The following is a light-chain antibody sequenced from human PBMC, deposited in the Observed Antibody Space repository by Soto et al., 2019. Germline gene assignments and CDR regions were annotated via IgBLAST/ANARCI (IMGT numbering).Light chain of an antibody. J-gene: IGLJ2*01. CDR1: SGHSNYA. V-gene: IGLV4-69*01. CDR3: QTWGTGIKVV. Sequence: QAVVTQSPSASASLGASVKLTCTLSSGHSNYAIAWHQQQPEKGPRYLMRVNGDGSHNKGDGIPDRFSGSSSGAERYLTISSLQSEDEADYYCQTWGTGIKVVFGGGTKVTVL. CDR2: VNGDGSH.